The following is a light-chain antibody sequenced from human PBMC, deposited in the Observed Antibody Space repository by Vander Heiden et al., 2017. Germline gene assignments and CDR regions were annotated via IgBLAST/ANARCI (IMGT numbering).Light chain of an antibody. J-gene: IGKJ4*01. CDR2: DAS. CDR3: QQRSNWHT. V-gene: IGKV3-11*01. CDR1: QSVSSY. Sequence: EIVLTQSPATLSLSPGERATLSCRASQSVSSYLAWYQQKPGQAPRLLIYDASNRATGIPARFSGSGSGTDFTLTISSLEPEDFAVYYCQQRSNWHTFRGWTKVGIK.